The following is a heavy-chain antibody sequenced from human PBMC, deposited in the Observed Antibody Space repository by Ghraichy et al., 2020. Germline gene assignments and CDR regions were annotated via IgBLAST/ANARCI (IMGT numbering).Heavy chain of an antibody. CDR2: INHSGST. Sequence: SETLSLTCAVYGGSFSGYYWSWIRQPPGKGLEWIGEINHSGSTNYNPSLKSRVTISVDTSKNQFSLKPSSVTAADTAVYYCARHRGWVDYWGQGTLVTVSS. V-gene: IGHV4-34*01. J-gene: IGHJ4*02. CDR3: ARHRGWVDY. CDR1: GGSFSGYY. D-gene: IGHD1-26*01.